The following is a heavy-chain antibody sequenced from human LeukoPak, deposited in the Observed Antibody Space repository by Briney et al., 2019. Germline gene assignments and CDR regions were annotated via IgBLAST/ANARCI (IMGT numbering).Heavy chain of an antibody. D-gene: IGHD6-19*01. V-gene: IGHV4-59*01. Sequence: SETLSLTCTVSGGSISRYFWSWIRPPPGKGLEWIGYVYYSGSTNYIPSLKSRVTISVDTSKNQFSLKLSSVTAADTAVYYCARGSSAWGYDYWGQGTLVTVSS. CDR1: GGSISRYF. CDR2: VYYSGST. J-gene: IGHJ4*02. CDR3: ARGSSAWGYDY.